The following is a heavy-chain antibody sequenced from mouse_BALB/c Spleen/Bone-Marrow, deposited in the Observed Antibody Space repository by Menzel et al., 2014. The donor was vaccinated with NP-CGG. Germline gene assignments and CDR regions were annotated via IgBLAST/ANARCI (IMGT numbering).Heavy chain of an antibody. Sequence: EVQLQQSGPELVRPGASVKISCKASGYSFTGYFMNWVMQSHGKSLEWIGRINPYNGDTFYNQKFKGKATLTVDKSSSTAHMELRSLASEEFAVYYGAREGYYCGSSYGNAMDYWGQGTSVTVSS. CDR1: GYSFTGYF. V-gene: IGHV1-20*02. J-gene: IGHJ4*01. D-gene: IGHD1-1*01. CDR3: AREGYYCGSSYGNAMDY. CDR2: INPYNGDT.